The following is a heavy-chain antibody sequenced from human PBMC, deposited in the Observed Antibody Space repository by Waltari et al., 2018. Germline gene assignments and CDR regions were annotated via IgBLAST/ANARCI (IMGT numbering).Heavy chain of an antibody. CDR3: AKEPYDFWSGYGNWFDP. CDR1: GSTFTNHA. CDR2: ISAAGDSI. Sequence: QLVESGGGLVEPGGSLRLSCAASGSTFTNHAMAWVRQAPGKGLEWVSTISAAGDSIATDSVKGRFTVSRDNSKNTVYLQLGSLRADDTAIYYCAKEPYDFWSGYGNWFDPWGQGTLVTVSS. D-gene: IGHD3-3*01. J-gene: IGHJ5*02. V-gene: IGHV3-23*04.